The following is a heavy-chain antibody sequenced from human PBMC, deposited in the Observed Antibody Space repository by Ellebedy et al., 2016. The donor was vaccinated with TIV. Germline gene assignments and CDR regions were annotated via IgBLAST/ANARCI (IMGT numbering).Heavy chain of an antibody. Sequence: SVKVSXKASGGTFSSYAISWVRQAPGQGLEWMGGIIPIFGTANYAQKFQGRVTITADESTSTAYMELSSLRSEDTAVYYCASLGGVYSRDYWGQGTLVTVSS. V-gene: IGHV1-69*13. CDR2: IIPIFGTA. CDR3: ASLGGVYSRDY. J-gene: IGHJ4*02. D-gene: IGHD4-11*01. CDR1: GGTFSSYA.